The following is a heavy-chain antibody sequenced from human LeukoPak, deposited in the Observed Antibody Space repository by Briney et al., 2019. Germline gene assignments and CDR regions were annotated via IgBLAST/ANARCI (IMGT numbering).Heavy chain of an antibody. D-gene: IGHD3-16*01. CDR2: IYHSGST. CDR1: GYSIGRDYY. Sequence: SETLSLTCTVSGYSIGRDYYWGWIRQPPGKGLEWIASIYHSGSTYYNPSLKSRVTISIDTSKNQFSLKLSSVTAADSAVYYCARDQGQLGFWGQGTLVTVSS. V-gene: IGHV4-38-2*02. CDR3: ARDQGQLGF. J-gene: IGHJ4*02.